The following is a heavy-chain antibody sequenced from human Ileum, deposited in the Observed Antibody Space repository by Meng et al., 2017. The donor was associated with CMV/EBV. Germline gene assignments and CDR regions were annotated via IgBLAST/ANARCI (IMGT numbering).Heavy chain of an antibody. Sequence: QVHLQQWGRGLLKPSETLSLTCAVFGGSFTGYYWSWFRQSPGKGLEWIGEITHSGRTSYNLSLKSRVTISVDMSKYQFSLKLTSVTAADTAIYYCARGLASGWPDYWGQGTLVTVSS. CDR1: GGSFTGYY. CDR2: ITHSGRT. D-gene: IGHD3-10*01. V-gene: IGHV4-34*01. CDR3: ARGLASGWPDY. J-gene: IGHJ4*02.